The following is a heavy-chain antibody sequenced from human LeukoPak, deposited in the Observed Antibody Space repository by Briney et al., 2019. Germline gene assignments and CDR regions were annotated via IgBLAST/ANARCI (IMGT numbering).Heavy chain of an antibody. CDR2: ISSSSSTI. CDR3: AREYCSSTSCYGVFDY. V-gene: IGHV3-48*01. CDR1: GFTFSSYS. J-gene: IGHJ4*02. D-gene: IGHD2-2*01. Sequence: GGSLRLSCAASGFTFSSYSMNWVRQAPGKGLEWVSYISSSSSTIYYADSVKGRFTISRDNAKDSLYLQMNSLRAEDTAVYYCAREYCSSTSCYGVFDYWGQGTLVTVSS.